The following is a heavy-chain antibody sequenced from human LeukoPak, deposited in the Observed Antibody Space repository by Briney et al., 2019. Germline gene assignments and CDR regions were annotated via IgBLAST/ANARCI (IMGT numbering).Heavy chain of an antibody. Sequence: SETLSLTCAVYGGSFSGYYWSWIRQPPGKGLEWIGEITHSGTTNYNPSLRSRVIISADTSKNQFSLKLTSVTAADTAVYYCARENYDILTGYYSRGTFDIWGQGTMVTVSS. CDR1: GGSFSGYY. CDR2: ITHSGTT. CDR3: ARENYDILTGYYSRGTFDI. J-gene: IGHJ3*02. D-gene: IGHD3-9*01. V-gene: IGHV4-34*01.